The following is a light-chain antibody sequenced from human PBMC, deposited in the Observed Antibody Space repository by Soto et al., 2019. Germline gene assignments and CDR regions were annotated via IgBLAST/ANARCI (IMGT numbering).Light chain of an antibody. V-gene: IGKV3-20*01. CDR2: GAS. Sequence: EIVLTQSPGPLSLSPGERATLSCRASQSVSSSYLAWYQQKPGQAPRLLIYGASNRATGIPDRFSGSGSGTDFTLTISRLEAEDFAIYYCQQYGSSPYTFGQGTKLEI. CDR3: QQYGSSPYT. J-gene: IGKJ2*01. CDR1: QSVSSSY.